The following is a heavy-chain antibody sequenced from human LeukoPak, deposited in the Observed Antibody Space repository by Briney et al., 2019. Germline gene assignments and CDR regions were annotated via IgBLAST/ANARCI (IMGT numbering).Heavy chain of an antibody. V-gene: IGHV3-23*01. Sequence: GGSLRLSCAASGFTFSSYAMSWVRQAPGKGLEWVSAISGSGGSTYSADSVKGRFTISRDNSKNTLYLQMNSLRAEDTAVYYWAKDPRRWTVDYWGQGTLVTVSS. CDR3: AKDPRRWTVDY. CDR1: GFTFSSYA. J-gene: IGHJ4*02. CDR2: ISGSGGST. D-gene: IGHD1-1*01.